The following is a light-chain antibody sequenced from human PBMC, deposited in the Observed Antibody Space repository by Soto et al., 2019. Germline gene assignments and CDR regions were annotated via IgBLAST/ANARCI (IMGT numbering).Light chain of an antibody. V-gene: IGKV1-5*01. J-gene: IGKJ3*01. CDR3: LQHNSFPFA. CDR2: DAS. CDR1: QSVSDW. Sequence: IQMTQSPSTLSASVGDRVTITCRASQSVSDWLAWYQQKPGKAPKLLIYDASRLESAVPSRFSGSGSQTEFTLTISSLHPDDFATYYCLQHNSFPFAFGPGTKVDFK.